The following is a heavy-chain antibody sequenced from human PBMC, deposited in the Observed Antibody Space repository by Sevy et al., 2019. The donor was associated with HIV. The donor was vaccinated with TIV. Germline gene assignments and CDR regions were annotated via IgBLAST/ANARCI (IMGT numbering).Heavy chain of an antibody. CDR1: GYTLTELS. CDR2: FDPEDGET. D-gene: IGHD6-19*01. J-gene: IGHJ4*02. V-gene: IGHV1-24*01. CDR3: VTGPGSHSSGWYGL. Sequence: ASVKVSCKVSGYTLTELSMHWVRQAPGKGLEWMGGFDPEDGETIYAQKFQGRVTMTEDTSTDTAYMELSSLRSEDTAVYYCVTGPGSHSSGWYGLWGQGTLVTVSS.